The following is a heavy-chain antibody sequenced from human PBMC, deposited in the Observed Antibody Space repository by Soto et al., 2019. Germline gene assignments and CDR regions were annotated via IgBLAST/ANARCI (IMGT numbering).Heavy chain of an antibody. D-gene: IGHD2-2*01. V-gene: IGHV1-18*01. CDR1: GYTFSDYG. CDR3: ARGFIPENY. CDR2: INTFNGNT. J-gene: IGHJ4*02. Sequence: GASVKVSCKTSGYTFSDYGVSWVREAPGQGLEWMGWINTFNGNTKYEQMFQGRVILSIDTSTRTVFLELTSLKFDDAAVYYCARGFIPENYWGQGTRVTVSS.